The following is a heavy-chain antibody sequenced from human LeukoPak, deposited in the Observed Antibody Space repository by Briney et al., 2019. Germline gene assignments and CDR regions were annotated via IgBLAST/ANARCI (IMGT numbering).Heavy chain of an antibody. CDR2: INHNGGI. J-gene: IGHJ4*02. V-gene: IGHV4-34*01. CDR3: ARGFLAHFYGSSSHDY. CDR1: GGSFSDYY. D-gene: IGHD3-10*01. Sequence: PSETLSLTCAVYGGSFSDYYWASVSQPPGKGLEWIGEINHNGGINYNPSLTTRFTLSLATSMNHVPLRLTSVTAADTGVDYCARGFLAHFYGSSSHDYWGQGTLVSVSS.